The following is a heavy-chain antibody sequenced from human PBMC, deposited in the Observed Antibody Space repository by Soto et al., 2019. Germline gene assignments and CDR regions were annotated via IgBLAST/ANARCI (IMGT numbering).Heavy chain of an antibody. D-gene: IGHD4-17*01. CDR1: GFTFSSYW. J-gene: IGHJ3*02. CDR3: ARHHYGDYANDAFDI. Sequence: EVQLVESGGGLVQPGGSLRLSCAASGFTFSSYWMSWVRQAPGKVLEWVANIKQDGSEKYYVDSVKGRFTISRDNAKNSLYLQMNSLRAEDTAVYYCARHHYGDYANDAFDIWGQGTMVTVSS. CDR2: IKQDGSEK. V-gene: IGHV3-7*01.